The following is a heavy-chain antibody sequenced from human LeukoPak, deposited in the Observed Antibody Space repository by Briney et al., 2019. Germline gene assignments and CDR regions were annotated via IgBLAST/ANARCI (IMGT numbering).Heavy chain of an antibody. CDR3: VPDIVVVPAALPLGY. CDR2: ISYDGSNK. D-gene: IGHD2-2*02. J-gene: IGHJ4*02. CDR1: GFTFSSYG. V-gene: IGHV3-30*03. Sequence: PGRSLRLSCAASGFTFSSYGMHWVRQAPGKGLEWVAVISYDGSNKYYADSVKGRFTISRDNSKNTLYLQMNSLRAEDTAVYYCVPDIVVVPAALPLGYWGQGTLVTVSS.